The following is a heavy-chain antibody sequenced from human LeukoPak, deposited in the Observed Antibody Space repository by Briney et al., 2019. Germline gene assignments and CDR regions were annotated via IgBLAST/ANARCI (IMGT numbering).Heavy chain of an antibody. V-gene: IGHV3-7*03. J-gene: IGHJ6*03. CDR3: AKGGLPAASGYYYYMDV. CDR2: IKQDGSEY. CDR1: GFTFSDYW. D-gene: IGHD2-2*01. Sequence: GGSLRLSCTASGFTFSDYWMNWVRQVPGKGLEWVANIKQDGSEYYYVDSAKGRFTISRDNAKTSLYLQMNSLRAEDTALYYCAKGGLPAASGYYYYMDVWGKGTTVTISS.